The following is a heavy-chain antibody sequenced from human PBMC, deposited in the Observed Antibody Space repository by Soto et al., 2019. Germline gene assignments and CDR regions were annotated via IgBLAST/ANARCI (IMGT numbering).Heavy chain of an antibody. CDR3: ARSMTTVVTVWFDP. CDR1: GYTFTSYG. CDR2: ISAYNGNT. V-gene: IGHV1-18*01. D-gene: IGHD4-17*01. Sequence: ASVKVSCKASGYTFTSYGITWVRQAPGQGLEWMGWISAYNGNTNYAQKLQGRVTMTTDTSTSTAYMELRSLRSDDTAVYYCARSMTTVVTVWFDPWGQGTLVTVSS. J-gene: IGHJ5*02.